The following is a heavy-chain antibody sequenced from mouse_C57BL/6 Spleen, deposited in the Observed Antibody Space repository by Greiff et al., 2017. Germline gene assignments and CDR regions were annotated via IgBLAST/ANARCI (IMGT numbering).Heavy chain of an antibody. CDR1: GYTFTDYY. CDR3: ARHYDYDGA. V-gene: IGHV1-26*01. D-gene: IGHD2-4*01. J-gene: IGHJ2*01. CDR2: INPNNGGT. Sequence: EVQLQQSGPELVKPGASVKISCKASGYTFTDYYMNWVKQSHGKSLEWIGAINPNNGGTSYNQKFKGKATLTVDKSSSTAYMELRSLTSEDSAVYYCARHYDYDGAWGQGTTLTVSS.